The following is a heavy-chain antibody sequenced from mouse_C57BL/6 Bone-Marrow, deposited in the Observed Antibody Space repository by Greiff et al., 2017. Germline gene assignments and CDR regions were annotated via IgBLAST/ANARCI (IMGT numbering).Heavy chain of an antibody. CDR3: TDPKNIYGNYVDYYAMDY. Sequence: EVQLQESGGGLVQPGGSMKLSCVASGFTFSNYWMNWVRQSPEKGLEWVAQIRLKSDNYATHYAESVKGRFTISRDDSKRSVYLQMNNLRAEDTGIYYCTDPKNIYGNYVDYYAMDYWGQGTSVTVSS. J-gene: IGHJ4*01. CDR2: IRLKSDNYAT. D-gene: IGHD2-1*01. CDR1: GFTFSNYW. V-gene: IGHV6-3*01.